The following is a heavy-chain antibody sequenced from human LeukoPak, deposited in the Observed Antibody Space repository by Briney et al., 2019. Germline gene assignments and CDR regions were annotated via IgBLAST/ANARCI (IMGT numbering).Heavy chain of an antibody. CDR2: IYYSGST. J-gene: IGHJ4*02. CDR1: GGSISSSSYY. CDR3: ARDLSLDY. Sequence: SETLSLTCTVSGGSISSSSYYWGWIRQPPGKGLEWIGSIYYSGSTYYNPSLKSRVTISVDTSKNQFSLKLSSVTAADTAVYYCARDLSLDYWGQGTLVTVSS. V-gene: IGHV4-39*02.